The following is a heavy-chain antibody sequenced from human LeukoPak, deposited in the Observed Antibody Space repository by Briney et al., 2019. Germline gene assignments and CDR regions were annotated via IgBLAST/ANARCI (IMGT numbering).Heavy chain of an antibody. Sequence: ASVKVSCKASGYSFINFGLSWVRQAPGQGLEWMGWISAYNHNTNYAQKFQGRVTMTIDTSTTTVYMELRSLRSDDTAICYCARDLMYCDTMSCYDGDFDYWGQGTPVTVSS. V-gene: IGHV1-18*01. CDR3: ARDLMYCDTMSCYDGDFDY. CDR1: GYSFINFG. J-gene: IGHJ4*02. CDR2: ISAYNHNT. D-gene: IGHD2-2*01.